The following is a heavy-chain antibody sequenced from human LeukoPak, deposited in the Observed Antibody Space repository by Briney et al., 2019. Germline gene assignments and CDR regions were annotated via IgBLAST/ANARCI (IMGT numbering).Heavy chain of an antibody. CDR2: INQDGSEK. J-gene: IGHJ4*02. Sequence: GGSLRLSCAASEFTITNYYMSWVRQAPGKGLEWVANINQDGSEKYFVDSVKGRFTISRDNARNSLYLQMSSLRAEDTVVYYCARARDFDLYYFDYWGQGTLVTVSS. V-gene: IGHV3-7*01. CDR3: ARARDFDLYYFDY. D-gene: IGHD3-10*01. CDR1: EFTITNYY.